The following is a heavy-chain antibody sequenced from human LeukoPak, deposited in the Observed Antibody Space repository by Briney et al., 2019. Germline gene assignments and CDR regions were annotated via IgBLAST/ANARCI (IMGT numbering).Heavy chain of an antibody. J-gene: IGHJ3*02. D-gene: IGHD6-6*01. Sequence: SETLSLTCGVYGGLFSGYYWSGTRQPPGKGVEWRGEINHSGSTNYNPSLKSRVTISVDTSKNQFSLKLSSVTAAETAVYYCVREYSTSSTAFDIWGQGAMVTVSS. V-gene: IGHV4-34*01. CDR3: VREYSTSSTAFDI. CDR2: INHSGST. CDR1: GGLFSGYY.